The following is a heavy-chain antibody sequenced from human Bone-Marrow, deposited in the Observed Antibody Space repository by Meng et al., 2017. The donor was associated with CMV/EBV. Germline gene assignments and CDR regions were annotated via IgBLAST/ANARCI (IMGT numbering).Heavy chain of an antibody. D-gene: IGHD6-13*01. CDR3: ASYPSSSSWYFFDY. CDR1: GGSISSYY. J-gene: IGHJ4*02. V-gene: IGHV4-59*01. Sequence: GSLRLSCTVSGGSISSYYWSWLRQPPGKGLEWIGYIYYRGSTNYNPSLQSRVTISEDTSKNPFSLKLSSVTAADTAVYYCASYPSSSSWYFFDYWGQGTLVTVSS. CDR2: IYYRGST.